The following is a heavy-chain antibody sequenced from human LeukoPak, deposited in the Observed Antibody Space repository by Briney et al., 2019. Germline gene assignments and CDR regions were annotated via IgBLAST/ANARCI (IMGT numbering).Heavy chain of an antibody. CDR1: GGSISSSSYY. J-gene: IGHJ4*02. D-gene: IGHD1-1*01. V-gene: IGHV4-39*07. CDR2: INHSGST. CDR3: ARGGGTFGY. Sequence: PSETLSLTCTVSGGSISSSSYYWGWIRQPPGKGLEWIGEINHSGSTNYNPSLKSRVTISVDTSKNQFSLKLSSVTAADTAVYYCARGGGTFGYWGQGTLVTVSS.